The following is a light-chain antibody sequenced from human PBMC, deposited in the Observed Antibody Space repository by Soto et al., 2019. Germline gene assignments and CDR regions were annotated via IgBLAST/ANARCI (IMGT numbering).Light chain of an antibody. V-gene: IGLV2-14*01. CDR1: SSDVGIYNY. Sequence: LTQPASVSGSPGQSITISCTGTSSDVGIYNYVSWYQQHPGKAPKLMIYQVTNRPSGVSNRFSGSKSGNTASLTISGLQAEDEADYYCSSYTGSTNYVFGTGTKSPS. J-gene: IGLJ1*01. CDR2: QVT. CDR3: SSYTGSTNYV.